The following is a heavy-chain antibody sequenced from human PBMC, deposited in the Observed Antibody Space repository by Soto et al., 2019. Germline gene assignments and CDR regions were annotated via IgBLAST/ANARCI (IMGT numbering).Heavy chain of an antibody. CDR1: GGSISSSSYY. V-gene: IGHV4-39*01. Sequence: PSETLSLTCTVSGGSISSSSYYWGWIRQPPGKGLEWIGSIFYSGSTYYNPSLKSRATISVDTSKNQFSLKLSSVTAADTAVYYCARLVRIWNYGSGSNQNLTPDYYYYGMDVWGQGTTVTVSS. CDR2: IFYSGST. D-gene: IGHD3-10*01. J-gene: IGHJ6*02. CDR3: ARLVRIWNYGSGSNQNLTPDYYYYGMDV.